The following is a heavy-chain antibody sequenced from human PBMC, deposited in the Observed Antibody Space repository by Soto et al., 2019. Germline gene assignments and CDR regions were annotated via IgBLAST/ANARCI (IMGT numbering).Heavy chain of an antibody. CDR3: ARIRSTMVRGVIILYYCYMGV. D-gene: IGHD3-10*01. Sequence: QVTLKESGPVLVKPTETLTLTCTVSGFSLSNARMGVSWIRQPPGKALEWLAHIFSNDEKSYSTSLKSSLTISKATCKSEGVLTMTNIDPVDTATYYCARIRSTMVRGVIILYYCYMGVWGKGTTVTVSS. CDR2: IFSNDEK. V-gene: IGHV2-26*01. J-gene: IGHJ6*03. CDR1: GFSLSNARMG.